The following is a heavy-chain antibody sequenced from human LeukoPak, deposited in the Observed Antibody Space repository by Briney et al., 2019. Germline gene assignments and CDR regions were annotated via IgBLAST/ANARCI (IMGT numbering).Heavy chain of an antibody. D-gene: IGHD3-3*01. CDR1: GGSITNDNYY. CDR2: IYTSGST. V-gene: IGHV4-61*02. J-gene: IGHJ4*02. Sequence: SETLTLTCTVSGGSITNDNYYWSWIRQPAGKGLEWIGRIYTSGSTNYNPSLKSRVTISADKSTNQFSLKLSSVTAADTAVYYCARDRFGDLNYFAYWGQGSLVTVSS. CDR3: ARDRFGDLNYFAY.